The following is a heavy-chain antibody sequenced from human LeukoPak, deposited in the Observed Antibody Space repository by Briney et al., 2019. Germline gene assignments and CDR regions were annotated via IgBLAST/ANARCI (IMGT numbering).Heavy chain of an antibody. CDR3: ARERRESGYVVAVARTKTYNWFDP. CDR1: GFTFTSYN. CDR2: ISSSGSTI. Sequence: PGGSLRLSCAASGFTFTSYNMNWVRQAPGKGLEWISFISSSGSTIYYADSVKGRFTISRDNAENSLYLQMNSLRAEDTAVYYCARERRESGYVVAVARTKTYNWFDPWGQGTLVTVSS. V-gene: IGHV3-48*01. D-gene: IGHD6-19*01. J-gene: IGHJ5*02.